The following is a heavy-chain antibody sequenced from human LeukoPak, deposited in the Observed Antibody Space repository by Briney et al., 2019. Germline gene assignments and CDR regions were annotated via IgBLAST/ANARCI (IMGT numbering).Heavy chain of an antibody. V-gene: IGHV1-69*13. D-gene: IGHD2-15*01. CDR2: IIAVFGTA. CDR1: GGTFSSYA. J-gene: IGHJ3*02. Sequence: SVKVSCKASGGTFSSYAISWVRQAPGQGLEWMGGIIAVFGTANYAQKFQGRFTITADESTSTAYMELSSLRSEDTAVYYCARKGYCSGGSCYLPRAFDIWGQGTMVTVSS. CDR3: ARKGYCSGGSCYLPRAFDI.